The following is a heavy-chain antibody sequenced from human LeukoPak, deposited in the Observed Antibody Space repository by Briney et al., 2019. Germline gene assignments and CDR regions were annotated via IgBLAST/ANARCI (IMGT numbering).Heavy chain of an antibody. CDR3: ARGTQLNAFDI. V-gene: IGHV3-48*03. CDR2: ISSSGRTI. Sequence: GGSLRLSCAASGFTFSRYEMNWVRQAPGKGLEWVSYISSSGRTIYYADSVKGRFTISGESAKNSLYLQMNSLRADHPAVYYCARGTQLNAFDIWGQGTMVTVSS. J-gene: IGHJ3*02. CDR1: GFTFSRYE. D-gene: IGHD6-13*01.